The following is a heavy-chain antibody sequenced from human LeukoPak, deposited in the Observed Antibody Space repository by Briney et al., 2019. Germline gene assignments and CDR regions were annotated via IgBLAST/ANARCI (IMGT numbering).Heavy chain of an antibody. J-gene: IGHJ4*02. D-gene: IGHD5-18*01. Sequence: PGGSLRLSCAASGFTFSGSAMHWVRQAPGKGLEWVAVIWYDGSNKYYADSVKGRFTISRDNSKNTLYLQMNSLRAEDTAVYYCARGYSYGLGSYFDYWGQGTLVTVSS. CDR1: GFTFSGSA. CDR3: ARGYSYGLGSYFDY. V-gene: IGHV3-33*08. CDR2: IWYDGSNK.